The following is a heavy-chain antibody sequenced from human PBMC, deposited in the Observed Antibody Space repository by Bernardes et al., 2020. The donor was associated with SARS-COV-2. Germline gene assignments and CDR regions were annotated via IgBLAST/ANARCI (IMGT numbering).Heavy chain of an antibody. V-gene: IGHV3-23*01. Sequence: GGSLRLSCAASGFSFSSYAMTWVRQAPGKGLEWVSRLSGSGDSTSYADSVKGRFTISRDNSKNTLSLHMNSLRPEDTALYYCAKGGSMVQGVIDYYYGLDVWGQGTTVTVSS. CDR2: LSGSGDST. CDR1: GFSFSSYA. J-gene: IGHJ6*02. D-gene: IGHD3-10*01. CDR3: AKGGSMVQGVIDYYYGLDV.